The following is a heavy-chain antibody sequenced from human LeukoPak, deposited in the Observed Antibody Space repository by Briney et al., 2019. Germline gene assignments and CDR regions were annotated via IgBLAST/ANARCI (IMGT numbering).Heavy chain of an antibody. Sequence: PGGSLRLSCAASGFTFSGSAMHWVRQASGKGLEWVGRIRSKANSYATAYAASVKGRFTISRDDAKNSLYLQMNSLRAEDTAVYYCAGVAVAGTGSWGQGTLVTVSS. J-gene: IGHJ5*02. CDR1: GFTFSGSA. CDR3: AGVAVAGTGS. V-gene: IGHV3-73*01. D-gene: IGHD6-19*01. CDR2: IRSKANSYAT.